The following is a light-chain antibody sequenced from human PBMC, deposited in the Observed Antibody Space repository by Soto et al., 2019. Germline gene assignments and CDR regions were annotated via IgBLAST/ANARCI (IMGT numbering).Light chain of an antibody. CDR2: EVS. CDR3: SSYAGSLYV. J-gene: IGLJ1*01. CDR1: SSDVGGYNY. V-gene: IGLV2-8*02. Sequence: QSALTQLPSVSSSPGQSVPISCNGTSSDVGGYNYVSWYQQHPGKAPKLMIYEVSKRPSGVPDRFSGSKSGNTASLTVSGLQAENEADYYCSSYAGSLYVFGTGTKVTVL.